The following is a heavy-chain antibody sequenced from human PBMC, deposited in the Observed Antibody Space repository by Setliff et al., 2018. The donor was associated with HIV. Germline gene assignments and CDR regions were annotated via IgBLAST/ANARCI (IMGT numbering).Heavy chain of an antibody. CDR3: ARPYDSSGHIEGY. CDR2: IKKDGSEK. J-gene: IGHJ4*02. V-gene: IGHV3-7*03. D-gene: IGHD3-22*01. Sequence: GSLRLSCAASGFTFSTYGMHWVRQAPGKRLEWVANIKKDGSEKYYVDSVKGRFTISRDNAKNSLYLQMNSLRDEDTAVYYCARPYDSSGHIEGYWGQGTLVTVSS. CDR1: GFTFSTYG.